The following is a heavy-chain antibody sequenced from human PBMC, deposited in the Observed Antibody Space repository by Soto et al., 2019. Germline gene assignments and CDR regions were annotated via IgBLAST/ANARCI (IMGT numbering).Heavy chain of an antibody. D-gene: IGHD4-17*01. CDR3: ASLYGDYRSFFDY. Sequence: SETLSLTCTVSGCSISSYYWSWIRQPPGKGLEWIGYIYYSGSTNYNPSLKSRVTISVDTSKNQFSLKLSSVTAADTAVYYCASLYGDYRSFFDYWGQGTLVTVSS. V-gene: IGHV4-59*01. J-gene: IGHJ4*02. CDR2: IYYSGST. CDR1: GCSISSYY.